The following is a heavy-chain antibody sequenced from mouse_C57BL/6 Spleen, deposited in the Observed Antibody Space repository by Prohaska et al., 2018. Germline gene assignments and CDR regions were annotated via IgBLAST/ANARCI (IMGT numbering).Heavy chain of an antibody. Sequence: PGQGLEWIGNIYPSDSETHYNQKFKDKATLTVDKSSSTAYMQLSSLTSEDSAVYYCARRITTVVATRYFDVWGTGTTVTVSS. D-gene: IGHD1-1*01. J-gene: IGHJ1*03. CDR2: IYPSDSET. V-gene: IGHV1-61*01. CDR3: ARRITTVVATRYFDV.